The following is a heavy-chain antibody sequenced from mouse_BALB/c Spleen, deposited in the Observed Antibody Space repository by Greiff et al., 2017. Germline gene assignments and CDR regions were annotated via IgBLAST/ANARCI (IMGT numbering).Heavy chain of an antibody. Sequence: EVNVVESGGGLVKPGGSLKLSCAASGFAFSSYDMSWVRQTPEKRLEWVAYISSGGGSTYYPDTVKGRFTISRDNAKNTLYLQMSSLKSEDTAMYYCARQPSTTVVAAHWYFDVWGAGTTVTVSS. J-gene: IGHJ1*01. CDR1: GFAFSSYD. CDR2: ISSGGGST. D-gene: IGHD1-1*01. CDR3: ARQPSTTVVAAHWYFDV. V-gene: IGHV5-12-1*01.